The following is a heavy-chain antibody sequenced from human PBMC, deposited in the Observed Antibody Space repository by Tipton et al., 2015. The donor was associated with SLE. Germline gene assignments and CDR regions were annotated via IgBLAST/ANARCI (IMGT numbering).Heavy chain of an antibody. CDR2: IYYSETT. J-gene: IGHJ4*02. D-gene: IGHD1-26*01. CDR1: GGSISSYY. V-gene: IGHV4-59*01. CDR3: ARGRLGDSQHHFDY. Sequence: TLSLTCTVSGGSISSYYWSWIRQPPGKGLEWIGYIYYSETTYYNPSLKSRVAMSVDTSENQVSLKLSSVTAADTAVYYCARGRLGDSQHHFDYWGQGTLVTVSS.